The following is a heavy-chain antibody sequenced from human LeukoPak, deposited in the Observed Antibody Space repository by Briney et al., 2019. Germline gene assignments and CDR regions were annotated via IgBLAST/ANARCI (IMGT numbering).Heavy chain of an antibody. J-gene: IGHJ6*02. D-gene: IGHD6-13*01. CDR2: ISYDGSNK. V-gene: IGHV3-30-3*01. CDR1: GFTFSSYA. Sequence: GGSLRLSCAASGFTFSSYAMHWVRQAPGKGLEWVAVISYDGSNKYYADSVKGRFTISRDNSKNTLYLQMNSLRAEDTAVYFCARVYQQQLVPYYYGMDVWGQGTTVTVSS. CDR3: ARVYQQQLVPYYYGMDV.